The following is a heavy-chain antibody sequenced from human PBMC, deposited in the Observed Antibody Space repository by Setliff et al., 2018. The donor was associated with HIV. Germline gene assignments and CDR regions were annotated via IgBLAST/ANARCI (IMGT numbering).Heavy chain of an antibody. CDR1: GGSIGSNY. D-gene: IGHD3-10*01. CDR3: ARYYGSGTYHRWFDP. J-gene: IGHJ5*02. CDR2: IYKSGGT. Sequence: SETLSLTCTISGGSIGSNYWSWIRQPAGKGLEWIGRIYKSGGTDYNLSLKSRVTMSEDTSNQFSLKLSSVTAADTAVYYCARYYGSGTYHRWFDPWGQGTPVTVSS. V-gene: IGHV4-4*07.